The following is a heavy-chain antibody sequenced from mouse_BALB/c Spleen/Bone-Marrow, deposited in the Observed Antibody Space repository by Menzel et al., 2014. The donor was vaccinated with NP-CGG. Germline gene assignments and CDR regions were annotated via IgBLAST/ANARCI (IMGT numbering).Heavy chain of an antibody. J-gene: IGHJ4*01. V-gene: IGHV2-9*02. Sequence: VKVVDSGPGLVAPSQSLSIPCTVSGFSLTSYGVHWVRQPPGKGLEWLGVIWAGGSTNYNSTLMSRLSISKDNSKSKVFLKMNSLQTDDTAMYYCARDGVYGSHYYAMDYWCQGTSVTVSS. CDR3: ARDGVYGSHYYAMDY. CDR1: GFSLTSYG. D-gene: IGHD1-1*02. CDR2: IWAGGST.